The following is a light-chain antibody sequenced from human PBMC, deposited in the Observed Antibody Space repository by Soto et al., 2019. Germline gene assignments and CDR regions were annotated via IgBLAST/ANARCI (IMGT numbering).Light chain of an antibody. Sequence: QSALTQPASVSGSPGQSITISCTGTRSDVGGYNFVSWYQQHPGKVPKLLIYDVTHRPSGVSNRFSASKSAHTASLTISGLQAEDEADYYCSSYTSTNTLVFGGGTKLTVL. CDR1: RSDVGGYNF. J-gene: IGLJ2*01. CDR2: DVT. V-gene: IGLV2-14*01. CDR3: SSYTSTNTLV.